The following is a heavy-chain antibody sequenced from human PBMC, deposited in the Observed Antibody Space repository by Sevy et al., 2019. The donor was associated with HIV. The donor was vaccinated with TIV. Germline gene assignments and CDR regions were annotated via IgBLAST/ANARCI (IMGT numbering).Heavy chain of an antibody. J-gene: IGHJ4*02. V-gene: IGHV1-2*02. CDR3: ARVLKYSYDSSGYYYFDY. D-gene: IGHD3-22*01. CDR2: INPNSGGT. Sequence: ASVKVSCKASGYTFTGYYMHWVRQAPGQGLEWMGWINPNSGGTNYAQKFQGRVTMTRETSISTAYMELGRLRSDDTAVYYCARVLKYSYDSSGYYYFDYWGQGTLVTVSS. CDR1: GYTFTGYY.